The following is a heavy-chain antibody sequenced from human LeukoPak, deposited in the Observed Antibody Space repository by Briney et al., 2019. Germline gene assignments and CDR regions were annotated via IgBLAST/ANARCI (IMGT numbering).Heavy chain of an antibody. CDR1: GYTFTSYG. CDR3: ARAMRIAAASNYYYGMDV. CDR2: ISAYNGNT. V-gene: IGHV1-18*01. Sequence: ASVKVSCKASGYTFTSYGISWVRQAPGQGLEWMGWISAYNGNTNYAQKLQGRVTMTTDTSTSTAYMELRSLRSDDTAVYYCARAMRIAAASNYYYGMDVWGQGTTVTASS. J-gene: IGHJ6*02. D-gene: IGHD6-13*01.